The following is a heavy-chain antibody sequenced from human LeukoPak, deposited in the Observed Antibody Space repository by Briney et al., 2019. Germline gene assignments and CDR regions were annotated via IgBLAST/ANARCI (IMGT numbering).Heavy chain of an antibody. D-gene: IGHD3-10*01. CDR2: MNPNSGNT. J-gene: IGHJ5*02. Sequence: ASVKVSCKASGYTFTSYDINWVRQATGQGLEWMGWMNPNSGNTGYAQKFQGRVTMTRNTSISTAYMELSSLRSEDTAAYYCARVLMVRGVIKGNWFDPWGQGTLVTVSS. CDR1: GYTFTSYD. CDR3: ARVLMVRGVIKGNWFDP. V-gene: IGHV1-8*02.